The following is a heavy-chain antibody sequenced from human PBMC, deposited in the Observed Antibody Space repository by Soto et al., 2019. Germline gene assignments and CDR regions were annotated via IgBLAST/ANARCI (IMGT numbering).Heavy chain of an antibody. CDR2: ITYDGSNK. CDR1: GFSFSDDA. J-gene: IGHJ6*02. V-gene: IGHV3-30-3*01. Sequence: SLRLSSAASGFSFSDDAMHWVRHVPGQGLEWVAVITYDGSNKYYADSVRGRFTISRDNSKSTLYLQMDSLIIDDTAVYYCARDVGTQLDFWSTSGMDVWGQGTTVTVSS. D-gene: IGHD3-3*01. CDR3: ARDVGTQLDFWSTSGMDV.